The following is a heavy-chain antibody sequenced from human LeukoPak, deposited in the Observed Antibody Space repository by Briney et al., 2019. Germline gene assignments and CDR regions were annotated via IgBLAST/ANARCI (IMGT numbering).Heavy chain of an antibody. J-gene: IGHJ4*02. CDR1: GGSFSGYY. V-gene: IGHV4-34*01. CDR3: ARSPSKLVPFDY. Sequence: SETLSLTCAVYGGSFSGYYWSWIRQPPGKGLEWIGEINHSGSTNYNPSLKSRVTISVDTSKNQFSLKLSSVTAADTAVYYCARSPSKLVPFDYWGQGNLVTVSS. D-gene: IGHD3-3*02. CDR2: INHSGST.